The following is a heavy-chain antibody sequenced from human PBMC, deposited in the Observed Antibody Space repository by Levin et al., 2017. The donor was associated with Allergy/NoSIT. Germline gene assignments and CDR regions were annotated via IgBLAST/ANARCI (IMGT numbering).Heavy chain of an antibody. CDR1: GFTFSSYA. CDR2: ISGSGGST. Sequence: QSGGSLRLSCAASGFTFSSYAMSWVRQAPGKGLEWVSAISGSGGSTYYADSVKGRFTISRDNSKNTLYLQMNSLRAEDTAVYYCAKGPRWGWNDFVGDSAFDIWGQGTMVTVSS. J-gene: IGHJ3*02. CDR3: AKGPRWGWNDFVGDSAFDI. D-gene: IGHD1-1*01. V-gene: IGHV3-23*01.